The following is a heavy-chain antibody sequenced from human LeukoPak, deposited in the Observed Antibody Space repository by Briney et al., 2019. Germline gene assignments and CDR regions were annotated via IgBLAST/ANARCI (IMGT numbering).Heavy chain of an antibody. Sequence: PGGSLILSCAASGFTFSSNWMHWVRQGPGKGLVWVSRINPDGSRTDYAESVKGRFTISRDNAKNTLSLEMNSLGDEDTAVYYCSRDFNGRNDFWGQGTLVTVSS. V-gene: IGHV3-74*01. CDR1: GFTFSSNW. CDR3: SRDFNGRNDF. J-gene: IGHJ4*02. CDR2: INPDGSRT. D-gene: IGHD1-14*01.